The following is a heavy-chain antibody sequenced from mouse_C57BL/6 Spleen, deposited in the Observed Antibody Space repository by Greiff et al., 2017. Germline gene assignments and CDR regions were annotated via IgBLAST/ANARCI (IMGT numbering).Heavy chain of an antibody. CDR3: ARYPITTDHYYAMDY. J-gene: IGHJ4*01. Sequence: QVQLKQPGAELVKPGASVKMSCKASGYTFTSYWITWVKQRPGQGLEWIGDIYPGSGSTNYNEKFKSKATLTVDTSSSTAYMQLSSLTSEDSAVYYCARYPITTDHYYAMDYWGQGTSVTVSS. D-gene: IGHD1-1*01. V-gene: IGHV1-55*01. CDR1: GYTFTSYW. CDR2: IYPGSGST.